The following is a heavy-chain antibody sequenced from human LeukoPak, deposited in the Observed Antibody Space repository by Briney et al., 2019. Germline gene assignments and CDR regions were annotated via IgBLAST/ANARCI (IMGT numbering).Heavy chain of an antibody. J-gene: IGHJ4*02. CDR3: ARGGGGTAYFDY. D-gene: IGHD2-21*02. CDR1: GASISSSY. CDR2: IYYSGST. Sequence: SETLSLTCTVSGASISSSYWSWIRQPPGKGLEWIGNIYYSGSTKYNPSLKSRITISVDTSKNQFSLKLSSVTAADTAVYYCARGGGGTAYFDYWGQGSLVTVSS. V-gene: IGHV4-59*01.